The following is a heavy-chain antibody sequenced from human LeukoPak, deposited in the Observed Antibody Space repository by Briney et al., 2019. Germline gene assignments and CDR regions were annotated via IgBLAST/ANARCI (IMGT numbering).Heavy chain of an antibody. V-gene: IGHV1-2*02. CDR1: GYTLTAYY. Sequence: ASVKVSCKASGYTLTAYYMHWVRQAPGQGLEWMGWINPNSGGTNYAQNFQGRVTMTTDTSISTAYMELSGLTSDDTAVYYCAKDARRTDGWYFFDHWGQGTLVTVSS. D-gene: IGHD6-19*01. J-gene: IGHJ4*02. CDR3: AKDARRTDGWYFFDH. CDR2: INPNSGGT.